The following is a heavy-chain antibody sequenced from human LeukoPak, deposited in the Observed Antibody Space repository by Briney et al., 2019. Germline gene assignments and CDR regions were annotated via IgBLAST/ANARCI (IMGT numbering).Heavy chain of an antibody. CDR3: EKDRAAAGSDIFDY. CDR2: ISYDVTKK. CDR1: GFSFSSYA. J-gene: IGHJ4*02. V-gene: IGHV3-30-3*01. Sequence: GGSLRLSCAASGFSFSSYAMHWVRQAPGKGLEWVALISYDVTKKYYADSVKGRFTVSRDNSKNTLYLQMNSLRAEDTALYYCEKDRAAAGSDIFDYWGQGTLVTVSS. D-gene: IGHD6-13*01.